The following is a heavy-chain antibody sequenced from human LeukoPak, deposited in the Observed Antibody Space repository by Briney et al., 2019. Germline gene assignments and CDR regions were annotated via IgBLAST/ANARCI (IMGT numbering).Heavy chain of an antibody. J-gene: IGHJ6*02. V-gene: IGHV4-39*01. CDR2: IYYSGST. Sequence: SETLSLTCTVSGVSISSSSYYWGWIRQPPGKGLEWIGSIYYSGSTYYNPSLKSRVTISVDTSKNQFSLKLSSVTAADTAVYYCATNHEDIVVVPAAIGDYYYYYYGMDVWGQGTTVTVSS. CDR3: ATNHEDIVVVPAAIGDYYYYYYGMDV. D-gene: IGHD2-2*02. CDR1: GVSISSSSYY.